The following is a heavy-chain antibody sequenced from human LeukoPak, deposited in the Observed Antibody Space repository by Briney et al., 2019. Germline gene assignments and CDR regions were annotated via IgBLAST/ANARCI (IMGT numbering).Heavy chain of an antibody. CDR1: GFTLSSYW. CDR3: ARARATGEFDC. CDR2: IKEDGSEK. D-gene: IGHD1-26*01. Sequence: GGSLRLXCAVSGFTLSSYWMSWVRQSPEKGLEWVANIKEDGSEKYYVDSVKGRFTISRDNAKNSLYLQMNSLRAEDTAVYFCARARATGEFDCWGQGTLVTVSS. J-gene: IGHJ4*02. V-gene: IGHV3-7*01.